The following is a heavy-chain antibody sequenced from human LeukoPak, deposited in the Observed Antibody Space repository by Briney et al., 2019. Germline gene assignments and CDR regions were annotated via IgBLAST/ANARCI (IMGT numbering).Heavy chain of an antibody. D-gene: IGHD6-13*01. V-gene: IGHV3-20*04. Sequence: PGGSLRLSCAVSGLTFSDYSMTWVRQAPGKGLEWVSGINWNGGSTGYADSVKGRFTISRDNAKNSLSLQMNSLRAEDTALYYCAKGDRVAAAAMVDYWGQGTLVTVSS. CDR2: INWNGGST. CDR3: AKGDRVAAAAMVDY. J-gene: IGHJ4*02. CDR1: GLTFSDYS.